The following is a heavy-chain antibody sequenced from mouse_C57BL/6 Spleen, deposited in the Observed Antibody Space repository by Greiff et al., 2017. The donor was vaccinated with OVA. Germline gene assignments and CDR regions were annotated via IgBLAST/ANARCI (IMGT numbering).Heavy chain of an antibody. Sequence: QVKLQQPGAELVKPGASVKLSCKASGYTFTSYWMQWVKQRPGQGLEWVGEIDPSGSYTNYNKKFKGKATLTVDTTSSTAYMQLSSLTYEDSAVYYCARKEDYDEAMDYWGQGTSVTVSS. CDR1: GYTFTSYW. V-gene: IGHV1-50*01. CDR2: IDPSGSYT. D-gene: IGHD2-4*01. CDR3: ARKEDYDEAMDY. J-gene: IGHJ4*01.